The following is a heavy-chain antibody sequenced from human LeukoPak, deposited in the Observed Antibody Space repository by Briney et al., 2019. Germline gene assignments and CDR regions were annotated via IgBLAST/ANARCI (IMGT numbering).Heavy chain of an antibody. CDR3: ARRYSSSSNGDY. V-gene: IGHV5-51*01. CDR2: IYPGDSDT. J-gene: IGHJ4*02. CDR1: GYSFASYW. Sequence: GESQKISCKGSGYSFASYWIGWVRQMPGKGLEWMGIIYPGDSDTRYSPSFQGQVTISADKSISTAYLQWSALKASDTAMYYCARRYSSSSNGDYWGQGTLVTVSS. D-gene: IGHD6-6*01.